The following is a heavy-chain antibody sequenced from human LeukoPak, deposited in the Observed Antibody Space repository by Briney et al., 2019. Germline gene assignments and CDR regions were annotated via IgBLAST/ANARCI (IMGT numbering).Heavy chain of an antibody. Sequence: PGGSLRLSCAASGFIFSTYWMNWVRQAPGKGLEWVANINQNGSETFYVDSVKGRFTISRDNAKNSVFLEMSSLRVEDTAVYYCVRDVELWGQGTLVTVSS. CDR2: INQNGSET. D-gene: IGHD1-1*01. V-gene: IGHV3-7*01. CDR3: VRDVEL. CDR1: GFIFSTYW. J-gene: IGHJ4*02.